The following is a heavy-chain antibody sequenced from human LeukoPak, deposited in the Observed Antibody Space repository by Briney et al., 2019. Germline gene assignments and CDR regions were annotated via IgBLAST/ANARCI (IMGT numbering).Heavy chain of an antibody. J-gene: IGHJ3*02. CDR2: IKKDGSEK. V-gene: IGHV3-7*01. CDR3: ARARLTDYVWGRRTFDI. CDR1: GFTFSSYW. Sequence: PGGSLRLSCAASGFTFSSYWMSWVRQAPGKGLEWVANIKKDGSEKYYVDSVKGRFTISRDNAKTSLYLQMNSLRAEDTAVYYCARARLTDYVWGRRTFDIWGQGTMVTISS. D-gene: IGHD3-16*01.